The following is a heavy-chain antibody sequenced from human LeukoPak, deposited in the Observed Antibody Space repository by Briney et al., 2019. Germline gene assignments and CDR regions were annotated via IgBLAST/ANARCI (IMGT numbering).Heavy chain of an antibody. CDR3: AKATGYHYDSSGIDY. CDR1: GFTFDDYA. D-gene: IGHD3-22*01. Sequence: GGSLRLSCAASGFTFDDYAMHWVWQAPGKGLEWVSGISWSSGSIGYVDSVKGRFTISRDNAKNSLYLQMNSLRDEDTALYYCAKATGYHYDSSGIDYWGQGTLVTVSS. CDR2: ISWSSGSI. J-gene: IGHJ4*02. V-gene: IGHV3-9*01.